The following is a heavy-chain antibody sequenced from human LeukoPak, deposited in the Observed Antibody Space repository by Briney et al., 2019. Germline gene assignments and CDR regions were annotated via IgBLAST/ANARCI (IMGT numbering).Heavy chain of an antibody. D-gene: IGHD3-10*01. CDR1: GYTFTSYG. Sequence: GASVKVSCKASGYTFTSYGISWVRQAPGQGLEWMGWISAYNGNTNYAQKLQGRVTMTTDTSTSTAYMELRSLRSDDTAVYYCARDAKYYYGSGSYYTPPSPSFDHWGQGTLVTVSS. CDR2: ISAYNGNT. J-gene: IGHJ4*02. CDR3: ARDAKYYYGSGSYYTPPSPSFDH. V-gene: IGHV1-18*01.